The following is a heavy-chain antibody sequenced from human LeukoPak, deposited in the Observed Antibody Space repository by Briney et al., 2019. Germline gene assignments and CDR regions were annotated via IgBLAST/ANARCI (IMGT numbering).Heavy chain of an antibody. Sequence: SETPSPTSTVSGGSISRSSYYWGWIRPPPRKGLEWVGGIYYSGSTYYNPSLKSRVTISVDTSKNQFSLKLSSVTAADTAVYYCARLNFGGATAGDHDYWGQGTLVTVSS. J-gene: IGHJ4*02. D-gene: IGHD1-26*01. CDR3: ARLNFGGATAGDHDY. CDR1: GGSISRSSYY. CDR2: IYYSGST. V-gene: IGHV4-39*01.